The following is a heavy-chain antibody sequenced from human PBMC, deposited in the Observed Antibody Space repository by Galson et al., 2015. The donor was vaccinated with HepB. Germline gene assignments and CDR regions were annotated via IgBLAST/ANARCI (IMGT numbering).Heavy chain of an antibody. D-gene: IGHD3-3*01. J-gene: IGHJ3*02. CDR1: GFTFSSYA. CDR3: ARDLGASDAFDI. Sequence: SLRLSCAASGFTFSSYAMHWVRQASGKGLEWVAVISYDGSNKYYADSVKGRFTISRDNSKNTLYLQMNSLRAEDTAVYYCARDLGASDAFDIWGQGTMVTVSS. V-gene: IGHV3-30-3*01. CDR2: ISYDGSNK.